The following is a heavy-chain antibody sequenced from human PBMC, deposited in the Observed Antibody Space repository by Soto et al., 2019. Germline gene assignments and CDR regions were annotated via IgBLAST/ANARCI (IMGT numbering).Heavy chain of an antibody. J-gene: IGHJ4*02. CDR3: ASTGY. V-gene: IGHV3-48*01. Sequence: ESGGGLVQHGGSLRLSCAASGFTFNSYSMNWVRQAPGKGLEWVSYISSSSSTIYYADSVKGRFTISRDNAKNSLYLQMNSLRAEDTAVYYCASTGYWGQGTLVTVSS. CDR1: GFTFNSYS. D-gene: IGHD4-17*01. CDR2: ISSSSSTI.